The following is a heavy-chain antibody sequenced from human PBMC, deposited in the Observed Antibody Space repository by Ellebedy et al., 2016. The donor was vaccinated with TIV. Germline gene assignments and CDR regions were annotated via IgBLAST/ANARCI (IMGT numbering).Heavy chain of an antibody. CDR1: GFNFGDYS. J-gene: IGHJ4*02. D-gene: IGHD3-3*01. V-gene: IGHV3-48*01. CDR2: ISGSSRTR. Sequence: PGGSLRLSCATSGFNFGDYSMNWVRQAPGKGPEWVSYISGSSRTRNYADSVKGRFTISRDNANNSLYLQMDSLRAEDTAVYYCAGGLGLLYGGSPLDYWGQGTLVTVSS. CDR3: AGGLGLLYGGSPLDY.